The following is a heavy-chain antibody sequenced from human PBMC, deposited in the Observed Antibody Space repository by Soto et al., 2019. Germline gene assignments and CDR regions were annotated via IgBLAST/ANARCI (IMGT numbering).Heavy chain of an antibody. CDR1: GFTFSTYG. J-gene: IGHJ6*01. V-gene: IGHV3-30*18. Sequence: QVQVVESGGGVVQPGMSLRLSCAASGFTFSTYGMHWVRQAPGKGLEWVAVISYDGSKKYYEDSVKGRFTISRDNSKNTLYLQMNSLRGEDTAVYYCAKDLGPFETSQYYFSLDVW. CDR3: AKDLGPFETSQYYFSLDV. CDR2: ISYDGSKK. D-gene: IGHD3-16*01.